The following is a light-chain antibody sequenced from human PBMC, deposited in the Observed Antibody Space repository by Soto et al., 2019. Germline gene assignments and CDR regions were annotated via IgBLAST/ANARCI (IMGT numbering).Light chain of an antibody. CDR3: QQSYNSPQP. Sequence: DIQMTQSPSSLSASVGDEVTITCRASQTIMTYLNWYQLKPGKPPRLLIYAASSLKSGVPSRFSGSGSGTDFILTISSLQPEDFATYSCQQSYNSPQPFGGGTKVEIK. CDR1: QTIMTY. CDR2: AAS. J-gene: IGKJ4*02. V-gene: IGKV1-39*01.